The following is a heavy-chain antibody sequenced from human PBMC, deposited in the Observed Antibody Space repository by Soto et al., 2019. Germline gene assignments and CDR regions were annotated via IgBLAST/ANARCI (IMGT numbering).Heavy chain of an antibody. V-gene: IGHV3-48*03. CDR1: GFNFRDYE. Sequence: GSLRLSCESSGFNFRDYEMNWVRQAPGKGLEWLSYINDDGTSMQYAASVKGRFTISRDNTKASLYLQMSSLRGDDTAVYYCATAPGGVFYYAMDVWGQGVTVTVSS. D-gene: IGHD2-8*01. CDR2: INDDGTSM. J-gene: IGHJ6*02. CDR3: ATAPGGVFYYAMDV.